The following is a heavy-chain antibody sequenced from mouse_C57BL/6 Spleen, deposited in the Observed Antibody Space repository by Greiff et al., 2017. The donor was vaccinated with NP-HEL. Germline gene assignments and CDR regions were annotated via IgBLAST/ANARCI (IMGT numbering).Heavy chain of an antibody. Sequence: QVQLQQSGPELVKPGASVKISCKASGYAFSSSWMNWVKQRPGKGLEWIGRIYPGDGDTNYNGKFKGKATLTADKSSSTAYMQLSSLTSEDSAVYFCALIYYGYDVFDYWGQGTTLTVSS. D-gene: IGHD2-2*01. CDR3: ALIYYGYDVFDY. V-gene: IGHV1-82*01. CDR1: GYAFSSSW. J-gene: IGHJ2*01. CDR2: IYPGDGDT.